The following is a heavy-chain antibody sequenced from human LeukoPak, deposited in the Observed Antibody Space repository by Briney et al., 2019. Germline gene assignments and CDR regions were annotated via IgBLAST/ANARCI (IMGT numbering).Heavy chain of an antibody. V-gene: IGHV4-34*01. CDR3: ARQTAATTGSGYYRVKKGFDY. CDR2: INHSGST. J-gene: IGHJ4*02. D-gene: IGHD3-3*01. Sequence: SETLSLTCAVYGGSFSGYYWSWIRQPPGKGLEWIGEINHSGSTSYNPSLKSRVTISVDTSKNQFSLKLSSVTAADTAVYYCARQTAATTGSGYYRVKKGFDYWGQGTLVTVSS. CDR1: GGSFSGYY.